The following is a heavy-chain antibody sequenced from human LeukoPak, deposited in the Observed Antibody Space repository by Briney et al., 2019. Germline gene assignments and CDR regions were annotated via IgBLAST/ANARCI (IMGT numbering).Heavy chain of an antibody. CDR2: IYAGGNT. Sequence: PGESLRLSCAASGFTVSSTYMSWVRQAPGKGLEWVSVIYAGGNTYYADSVKGRFAISRDNSKNTLYLQMNSLRAEDTAVYYCARDGSRHGFDYWGQGTLVTVSS. J-gene: IGHJ4*02. D-gene: IGHD5-24*01. V-gene: IGHV3-53*01. CDR1: GFTVSSTY. CDR3: ARDGSRHGFDY.